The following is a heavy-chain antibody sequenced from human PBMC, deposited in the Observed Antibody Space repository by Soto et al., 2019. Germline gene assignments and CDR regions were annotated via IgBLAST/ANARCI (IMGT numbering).Heavy chain of an antibody. CDR1: GGSISSYY. Sequence: PSETLSLTCTVSGGSISSYYWSWMRQPPGKGLEWIGYIYYSGSTNYNPSLKSRVTISVDTSKNQFSLKLSSVTAADTAVYYCARDLHYSNYVWFDPWGQGTLVTVSS. V-gene: IGHV4-59*01. CDR3: ARDLHYSNYVWFDP. CDR2: IYYSGST. D-gene: IGHD4-4*01. J-gene: IGHJ5*02.